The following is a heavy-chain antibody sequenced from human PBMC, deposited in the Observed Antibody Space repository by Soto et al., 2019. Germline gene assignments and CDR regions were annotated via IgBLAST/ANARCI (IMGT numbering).Heavy chain of an antibody. CDR2: ISWNSGSI. J-gene: IGHJ6*03. Sequence: GGSLRLSCAASGFTFDDYAMHWVRQAPGKGLEWVSGISWNSGSIGYADSVKGRFTISRDNAKNSLYLQMNSLRAEDTALYYCSKDMLVVVVATGVLVNYYYYYMDVWGKGTTVTVSS. V-gene: IGHV3-9*01. CDR1: GFTFDDYA. CDR3: SKDMLVVVVATGVLVNYYYYYMDV. D-gene: IGHD2-15*01.